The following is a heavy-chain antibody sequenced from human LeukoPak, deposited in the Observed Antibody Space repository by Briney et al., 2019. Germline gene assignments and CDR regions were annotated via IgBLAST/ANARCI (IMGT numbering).Heavy chain of an antibody. J-gene: IGHJ4*02. Sequence: GGSLRLSCAASGFTFSNYGMHWVRQAPGKGLEWVAFVRYDETTKFYADSVKGRFTISRDNSKTTLYLQMNSLRAEDTAVYYCAKDQRGSDRGPKWGQGTLVTVSS. CDR1: GFTFSNYG. CDR3: AKDQRGSDRGPK. CDR2: VRYDETTK. V-gene: IGHV3-30*02. D-gene: IGHD2-21*02.